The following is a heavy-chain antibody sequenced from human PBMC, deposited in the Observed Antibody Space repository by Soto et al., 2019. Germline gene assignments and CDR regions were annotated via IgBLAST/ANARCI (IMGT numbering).Heavy chain of an antibody. D-gene: IGHD5-18*01. CDR1: GGSFNSYT. V-gene: IGHV1-69*02. CDR2: IIPFANIA. J-gene: IGHJ4*01. Sequence: QVQLVQSGAEVKKPGSSVRVSCKASGGSFNSYTFNWVRQAPGQGLEWMGRIIPFANIANYAQAFEDRVTISADSSATTVYMELRSLTSDDTAVYFCASDKAVMNAAMNMAYWGQGTLVAVSS. CDR3: ASDKAVMNAAMNMAY.